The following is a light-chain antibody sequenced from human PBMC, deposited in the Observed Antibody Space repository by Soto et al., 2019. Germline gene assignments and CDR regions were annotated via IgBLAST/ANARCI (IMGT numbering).Light chain of an antibody. CDR3: QQSYITPWT. CDR2: AAS. V-gene: IGKV1-39*01. CDR1: QYISSY. Sequence: DIQMTQSPSSLSASVGDRVTITCRASQYISSYLNWYQQKPEKAPKLLMFAASSLLSGVPSRFSGSGSGTDFTLTISSLQPEDFATYYCQQSYITPWTFGQGTTVEVK. J-gene: IGKJ1*01.